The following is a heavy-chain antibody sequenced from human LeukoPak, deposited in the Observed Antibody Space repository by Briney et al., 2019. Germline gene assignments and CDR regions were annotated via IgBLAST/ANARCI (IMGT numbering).Heavy chain of an antibody. CDR1: GFTVNMNY. D-gene: IGHD6-19*01. CDR3: ARDGGSGWSSAFFDF. Sequence: GGSLRLSCAASGFTVNMNYMSWVRQTPGKGLEWVSVIYSGGSTDYADSVKGRFTISRDDSKNTLYLQMSSLRVEDTAVYYCARDGGSGWSSAFFDFWGQGTLVTVSS. J-gene: IGHJ4*02. CDR2: IYSGGST. V-gene: IGHV3-53*01.